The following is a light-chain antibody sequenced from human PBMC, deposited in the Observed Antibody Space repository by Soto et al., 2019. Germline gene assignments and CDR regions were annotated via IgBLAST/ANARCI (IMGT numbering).Light chain of an antibody. J-gene: IGKJ1*01. CDR1: QSVSSTY. CDR3: QQYRT. Sequence: IGLTQSPGTLSLSPGERATLSCRASQSVSSTYLAWYQQKPGQAPRLLIYGASSRATGIPDRFSGSGSGTDFTLTISRLEPEDFAVYYCQQYRTFGQGTNVDIK. CDR2: GAS. V-gene: IGKV3-20*01.